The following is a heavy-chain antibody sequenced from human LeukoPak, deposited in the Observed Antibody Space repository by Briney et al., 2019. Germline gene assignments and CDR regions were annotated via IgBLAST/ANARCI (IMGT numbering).Heavy chain of an antibody. Sequence: GGSLRLSCATSGFTFTRFWLTWVRQSPGKGLEWVANMNPDGTKTTYVDSVEGRFAISRDNAKNSVFLLMTSLRAEDTAMYYCATAPASVDSSWGQGTLVAVSS. D-gene: IGHD3-3*01. CDR3: ATAPASVDSS. CDR1: GFTFTRFW. V-gene: IGHV3-7*01. J-gene: IGHJ5*02. CDR2: MNPDGTKT.